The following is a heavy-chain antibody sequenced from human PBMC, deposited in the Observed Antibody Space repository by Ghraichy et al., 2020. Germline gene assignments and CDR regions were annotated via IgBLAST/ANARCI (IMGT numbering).Heavy chain of an antibody. CDR1: GFTFSSYA. CDR3: AKVSLLEGWEAAADYFDY. J-gene: IGHJ4*02. CDR2: ISGSGGST. Sequence: GGSLRLSCAASGFTFSSYAMSWVRQAPGKGLEWVSAISGSGGSTYYADSVKGRFTISRDNSKNTLYLQMNSLRAEDTAVYYCAKVSLLEGWEAAADYFDYWGQGTLVTVSS. D-gene: IGHD6-13*01. V-gene: IGHV3-23*01.